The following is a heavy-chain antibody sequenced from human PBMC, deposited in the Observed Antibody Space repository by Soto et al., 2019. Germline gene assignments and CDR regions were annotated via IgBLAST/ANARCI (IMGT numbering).Heavy chain of an antibody. CDR3: ARESDTSGWTEYSSGMDV. Sequence: GASVKVSCKASGYTFTSYVIHWVRQAPGQRLEWMGWINAGNGNTKYSQNFMGRVTLTRDTSATTAYMEVGSLRVEDTAVYYCARESDTSGWTEYSSGMDVWGQGTTVTVSS. CDR1: GYTFTSYV. V-gene: IGHV1-3*01. J-gene: IGHJ6*02. D-gene: IGHD6-19*01. CDR2: INAGNGNT.